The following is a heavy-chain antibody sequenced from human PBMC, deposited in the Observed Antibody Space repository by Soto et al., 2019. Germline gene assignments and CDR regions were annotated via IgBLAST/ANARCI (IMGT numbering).Heavy chain of an antibody. CDR3: ASKASSGFPYFFEA. CDR1: EGTFNSYA. V-gene: IGHV1-69*01. J-gene: IGHJ4*02. Sequence: QAQVVQSGAEVRKPGSSVKVSCKASEGTFNSYAIAWVRQAPGQGLEWMGGIIPYYDTLNYAQRFQDRVTITADDSTNTAYMELSSLRSDDTAVYFCASKASSGFPYFFEAWAQGTLVTVSS. CDR2: IIPYYDTL. D-gene: IGHD6-13*01.